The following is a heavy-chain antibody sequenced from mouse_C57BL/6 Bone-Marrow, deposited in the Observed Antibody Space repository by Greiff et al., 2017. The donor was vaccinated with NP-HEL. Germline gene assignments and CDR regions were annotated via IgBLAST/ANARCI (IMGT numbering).Heavy chain of an antibody. CDR3: ARNGYYDYYYAMDY. D-gene: IGHD2-3*01. J-gene: IGHJ4*01. Sequence: QVQLQQPGAELVKPGASVKLSCKASGYTFTSYWMHWVKQRPGQGLEWIGMIHPNSGSTNYNEKFKSKATLTVDKSSSTAYMQLSSLTSEDSAVYYCARNGYYDYYYAMDYGGQGTAVTVSS. V-gene: IGHV1-64*01. CDR2: IHPNSGST. CDR1: GYTFTSYW.